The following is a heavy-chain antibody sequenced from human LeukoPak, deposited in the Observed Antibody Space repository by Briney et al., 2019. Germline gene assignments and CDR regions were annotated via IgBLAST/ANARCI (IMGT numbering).Heavy chain of an antibody. V-gene: IGHV3-30*04. D-gene: IGHD3-22*01. J-gene: IGHJ3*02. CDR2: ISYDGSNK. Sequence: QXXRQAPGKGLEGVAVISYDGSNKYYADSVKGRFTISRDNSKNTLYLQMNSLRAEDTAVYYCARAVGYYDSSGYYGHAFDIWGQGTMVTVSS. CDR3: ARAVGYYDSSGYYGHAFDI.